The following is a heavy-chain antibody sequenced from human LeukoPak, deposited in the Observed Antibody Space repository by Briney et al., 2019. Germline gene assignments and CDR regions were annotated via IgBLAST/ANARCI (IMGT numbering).Heavy chain of an antibody. V-gene: IGHV4-38-2*01. Sequence: PSETLSLTXAVSGYSISSGYYWGWIRQPPGKGLEWIGSIYHSGSTYYNPSLKSRVTISVDTSKNQFSLKLSSVTAADTAVYYCAAGGPGDWFDPWGQGTLVTVSS. J-gene: IGHJ5*02. CDR3: AAGGPGDWFDP. CDR1: GYSISSGYY. CDR2: IYHSGST. D-gene: IGHD3-16*01.